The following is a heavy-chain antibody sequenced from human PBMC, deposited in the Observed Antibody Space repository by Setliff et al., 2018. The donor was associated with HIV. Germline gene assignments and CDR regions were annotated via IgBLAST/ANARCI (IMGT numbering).Heavy chain of an antibody. CDR2: INPNSGGT. Sequence: ASVKVSCKASGYTFTGYYMHWVRQAPGQGLEWMGWINPNSGGTNYAQKFQGRVTMTRDTSISTAYMELSRLRSDDTAVYYCARESSARKGDFDYWGQGTLVTVSS. V-gene: IGHV1-2*02. J-gene: IGHJ4*02. CDR3: ARESSARKGDFDY. CDR1: GYTFTGYY. D-gene: IGHD6-19*01.